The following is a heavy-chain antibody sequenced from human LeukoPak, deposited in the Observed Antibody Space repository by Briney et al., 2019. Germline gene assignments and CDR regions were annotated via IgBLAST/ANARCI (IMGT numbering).Heavy chain of an antibody. CDR3: ARGGDSSNWYPGYFDY. V-gene: IGHV3-74*01. CDR2: IKSDGSST. D-gene: IGHD6-13*01. Sequence: QAGGSLRLSCAASGFTFSNYWMHWVRQAPGKGPVLFSRIKSDGSSTRFADSVQGRFTISRDNGKNTLYLQMNSLRAEDTAVYYCARGGDSSNWYPGYFDYWGQGALVTVSS. CDR1: GFTFSNYW. J-gene: IGHJ4*02.